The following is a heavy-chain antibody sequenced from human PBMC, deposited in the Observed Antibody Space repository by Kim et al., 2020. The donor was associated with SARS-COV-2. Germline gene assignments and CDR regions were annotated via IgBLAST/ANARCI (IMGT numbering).Heavy chain of an antibody. CDR2: IYYSGST. Sequence: SETLSLTCTVSGGSISSYYWSWIRQPPGKGLEWIGYIYYSGSTNYNPSLKSRVIITVDTSKNQFSLKLSSVTAADTAVYYCARAIRGYCSGGSCLGNYYSVLDVWGQGTTVTVSS. V-gene: IGHV4-59*13. CDR3: ARAIRGYCSGGSCLGNYYSVLDV. J-gene: IGHJ6*02. D-gene: IGHD2-15*01. CDR1: GGSISSYY.